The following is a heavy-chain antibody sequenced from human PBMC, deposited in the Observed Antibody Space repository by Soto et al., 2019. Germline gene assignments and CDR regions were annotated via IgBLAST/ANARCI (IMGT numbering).Heavy chain of an antibody. CDR1: GDSVSSNSAA. D-gene: IGHD3-3*01. CDR3: ARVLYYDFWSGGIYFDL. V-gene: IGHV6-1*01. Sequence: PSQTLSLTCAISGDSVSSNSAAWNWIRQSPSRGLEWLGRTYYRSKWYNDYAVSVKSRITINPDTSKNQFSLQLNSVTPEDTAVYYCARVLYYDFWSGGIYFDLWGRGTLVTVSS. CDR2: TYYRSKWYN. J-gene: IGHJ2*01.